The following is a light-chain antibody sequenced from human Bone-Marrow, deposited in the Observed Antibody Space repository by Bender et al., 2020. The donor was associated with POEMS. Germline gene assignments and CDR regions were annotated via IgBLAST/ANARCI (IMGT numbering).Light chain of an antibody. V-gene: IGLV1-47*01. CDR3: AAWDDSLNGSV. Sequence: QSVLTQPPSVSGAPGQSVTISCSGGTSNIGRSNVYWYQQVAGTAPKLLIYRNDQRPSGVPDRFSGSKSGTSASLDISGLRSEDEADYYCAAWDDSLNGSVFGGGTKLTVL. CDR2: RND. CDR1: TSNIGRSN. J-gene: IGLJ2*01.